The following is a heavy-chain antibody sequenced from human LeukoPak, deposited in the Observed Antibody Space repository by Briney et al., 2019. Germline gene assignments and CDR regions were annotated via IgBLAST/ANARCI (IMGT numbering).Heavy chain of an antibody. CDR2: ISSTGSTI. J-gene: IGHJ6*02. D-gene: IGHD5-18*01. CDR1: GFTFSTYE. CDR3: VRGPGYSYGAYYCYGMDV. V-gene: IGHV3-48*03. Sequence: PGGSLRLSCAASGFTFSTYEMNWVRQAPGKGLEWVSYISSTGSTIYYADSVKGLFTISRDNAKNSLNLEMNSLRAEDTAVYYCVRGPGYSYGAYYCYGMDVWGQGTTVTVSS.